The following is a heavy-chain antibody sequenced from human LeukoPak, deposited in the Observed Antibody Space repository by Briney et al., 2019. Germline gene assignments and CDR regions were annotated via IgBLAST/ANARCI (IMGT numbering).Heavy chain of an antibody. CDR2: IIPIFGTA. CDR3: ARDVGDTAMGTYYFDY. CDR1: GGTFSSYA. Sequence: ASVKVSCKASGGTFSSYAISWVRQAPGQGLEWMGGIIPIFGTANYAQKFQGRVTITADKSTSTAYMELSSLRSEDTAVYYCARDVGDTAMGTYYFDYWGQGTLVIVSS. V-gene: IGHV1-69*06. D-gene: IGHD5-18*01. J-gene: IGHJ4*02.